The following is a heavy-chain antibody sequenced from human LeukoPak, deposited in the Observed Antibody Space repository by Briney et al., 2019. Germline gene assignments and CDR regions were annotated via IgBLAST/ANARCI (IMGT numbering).Heavy chain of an antibody. CDR1: GGSISSYY. J-gene: IGHJ3*02. CDR3: ARENGVVVADAFDI. D-gene: IGHD3-22*01. CDR2: IYYSGST. V-gene: IGHV4-59*01. Sequence: PSETLSLTCTVSGGSISSYYWSWIRQPPGKGLEWIGYIYYSGSTNYNPSLKSRVTISVDTPKNQFSRKLSSVTAADTAVYYCARENGVVVADAFDIWGQGTMVTVSS.